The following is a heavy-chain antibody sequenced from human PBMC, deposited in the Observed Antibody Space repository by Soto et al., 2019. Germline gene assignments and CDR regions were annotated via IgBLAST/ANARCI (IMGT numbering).Heavy chain of an antibody. CDR1: GYSFSSYG. D-gene: IGHD1-1*01. Sequence: QVQLAQSGAEVKNPGASVTVSCTASGYSFSSYGISWVRQAPGQGLEWVGWISVHNGYTKYAAELQGRVTMTTDTSTRTAYMELRSLTSDYSAVSFWARLFHNFGPGDYWGQGTVVTV. V-gene: IGHV1-18*01. CDR3: ARLFHNFGPGDY. CDR2: ISVHNGYT. J-gene: IGHJ4*02.